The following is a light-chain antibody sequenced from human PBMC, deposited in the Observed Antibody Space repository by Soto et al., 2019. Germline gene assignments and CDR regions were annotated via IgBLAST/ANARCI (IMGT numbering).Light chain of an antibody. V-gene: IGKV1-5*03. CDR2: KAS. J-gene: IGKJ5*01. Sequence: DIQMTQSPSTLSASVGDRFTITCRASQSISSWLAWYQQKPGKAPKLLINKASSLESGVPSRFSGSGSGTEFTLTISSLQPDDFATYYCQQYNSYSITFGQGTRLEIK. CDR1: QSISSW. CDR3: QQYNSYSIT.